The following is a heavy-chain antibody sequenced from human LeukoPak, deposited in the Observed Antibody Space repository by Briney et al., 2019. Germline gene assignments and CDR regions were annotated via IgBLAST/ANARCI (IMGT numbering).Heavy chain of an antibody. CDR3: VRDGQLGYDALDI. D-gene: IGHD1-1*01. CDR2: TYYRSKWYN. CDR1: GDSVSSNTAA. Sequence: QTLSLTCAISGDSVSSNTAAWNWIRQSPSRGLEWLGRTYYRSKWYNDYAVSVRGRITVNPDTSKNEFSLQLNSVTPEDTAVYYCVRDGQLGYDALDIWGQGTLVTVSS. V-gene: IGHV6-1*01. J-gene: IGHJ3*02.